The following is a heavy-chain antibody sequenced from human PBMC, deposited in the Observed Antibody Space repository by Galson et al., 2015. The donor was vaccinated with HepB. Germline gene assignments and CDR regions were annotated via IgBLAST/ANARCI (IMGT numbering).Heavy chain of an antibody. J-gene: IGHJ6*02. Sequence: SVKVSCKASGYTFTSYYMHWVRQAPGQGLEWMGIINPSGGSTSYAQKFQGRVTMTRDTSTSTVYMELSSLRSEDTAVYYCARDLAAAGQDYYYGMDVWGQGTTVTVSS. V-gene: IGHV1-46*01. CDR3: ARDLAAAGQDYYYGMDV. CDR1: GYTFTSYY. CDR2: INPSGGST. D-gene: IGHD6-13*01.